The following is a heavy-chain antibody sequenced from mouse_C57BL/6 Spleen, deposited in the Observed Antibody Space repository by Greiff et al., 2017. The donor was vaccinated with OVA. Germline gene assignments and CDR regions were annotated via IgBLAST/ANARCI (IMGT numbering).Heavy chain of an antibody. CDR1: GYAFSSSW. J-gene: IGHJ2*01. Sequence: VQLQQSGPELVKPGASVKISCKASGYAFSSSWMNWVKQRPGKGLEWIGRIYPGDGDTNYNGKFKGKATLTADKSSSTAYMQLSSLTSEDSAVYFCARSRSTMVTSLYYFDYWGQGTTLTVSS. V-gene: IGHV1-82*01. CDR3: ARSRSTMVTSLYYFDY. D-gene: IGHD2-2*01. CDR2: IYPGDGDT.